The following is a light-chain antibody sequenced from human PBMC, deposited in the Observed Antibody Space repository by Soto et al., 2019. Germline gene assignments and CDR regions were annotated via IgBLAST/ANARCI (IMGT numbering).Light chain of an antibody. Sequence: QSVLTQPPSVSGAPGQSVTISCTVSTSNSGAGYDMHWYQRLPGTAPKLLIYANSNRPSGVPDRFSGSKSGTSASLTITGLQAEDEADYYCQSYDSRLSAVLFGGGTKLTVL. CDR2: ANS. V-gene: IGLV1-40*01. J-gene: IGLJ2*01. CDR1: TSNSGAGYD. CDR3: QSYDSRLSAVL.